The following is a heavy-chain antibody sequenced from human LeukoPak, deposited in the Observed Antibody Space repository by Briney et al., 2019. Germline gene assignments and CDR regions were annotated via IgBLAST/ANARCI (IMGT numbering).Heavy chain of an antibody. CDR3: ARYYYDSSRRGAYYYYYGMDV. Sequence: ASVTVSCKASGYTFTSYYMHWVRQAPGQGLEWMGIINPSGGSTSYAQKFQGRVTMTRDTSTSTVYMELSSLRSEDTAVYYCARYYYDSSRRGAYYYYYGMDVWGQGTTVTVSS. D-gene: IGHD3-22*01. CDR1: GYTFTSYY. CDR2: INPSGGST. J-gene: IGHJ6*02. V-gene: IGHV1-46*01.